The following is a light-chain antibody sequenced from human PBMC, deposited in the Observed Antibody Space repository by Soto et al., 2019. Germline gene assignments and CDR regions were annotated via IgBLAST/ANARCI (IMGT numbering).Light chain of an antibody. CDR2: TNN. Sequence: QSVLTQPPSASGSPGQRVIVSCSGSTSDIGTNAVNWFQHLPGTAPKLLIYTNNQRPSGVPDRFSGSKSGTSASLAISGLQSEDEADYYCATWHDSFYVFGTGTKLT. J-gene: IGLJ1*01. CDR1: TSDIGTNA. CDR3: ATWHDSFYV. V-gene: IGLV1-44*01.